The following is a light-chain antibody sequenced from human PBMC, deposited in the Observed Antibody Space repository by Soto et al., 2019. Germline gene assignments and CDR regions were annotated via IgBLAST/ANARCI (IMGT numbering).Light chain of an antibody. CDR2: EVT. CDR3: SSYAGTNKWV. V-gene: IGLV2-8*01. CDR1: SSDVGGYNY. Sequence: QSALTQPPSASGSPGQSVTISCTGTSSDVGGYNYVSWYQQHPGKAPKLMIYEVTERRSEVPDRFSGSKSGKTASLTVSGRQSDAEAEYSCSSYAGTNKWVFGGGIKLTV. J-gene: IGLJ3*02.